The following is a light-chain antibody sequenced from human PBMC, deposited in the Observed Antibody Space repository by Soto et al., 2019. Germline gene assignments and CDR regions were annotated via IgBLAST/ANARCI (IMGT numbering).Light chain of an antibody. Sequence: EIVMTQSPPSLTVTPGEPASISCRSSQRLLHSNGNTFLGWYLQKPGQSPQLLIYLGSNRASGVPDRVSGSEAGTDFTLKISRVEAEDVGVYYCMQALQTPYTFGQGTKLEIK. J-gene: IGKJ2*01. CDR2: LGS. V-gene: IGKV2-28*01. CDR1: QRLLHSNGNTF. CDR3: MQALQTPYT.